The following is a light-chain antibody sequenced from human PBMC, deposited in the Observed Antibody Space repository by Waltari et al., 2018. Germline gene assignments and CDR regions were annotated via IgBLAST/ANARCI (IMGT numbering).Light chain of an antibody. CDR2: KAS. CDR1: QSISSW. V-gene: IGKV1-5*03. Sequence: DIQMTQSPSTLSASVGDRVTITCRASQSISSWLAWYQQKPGKAPKLLIYKASSLESGVPSRFSGSGSGTEFTLTISSLQPDDFATYYCQQYNSYRTCGQGTKVEIK. J-gene: IGKJ1*01. CDR3: QQYNSYRT.